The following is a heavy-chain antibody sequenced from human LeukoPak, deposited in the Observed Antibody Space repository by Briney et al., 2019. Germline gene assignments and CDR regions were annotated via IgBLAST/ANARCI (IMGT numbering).Heavy chain of an antibody. CDR3: AKDHNDFWSGYYEGDYFDY. CDR2: IRYDGSNK. Sequence: GGSLRLSCAASGFTFSDHYMDWVRQGPGKGLEWVAFIRYDGSNKYYADSVKGRFTISRDNSKNTLYLQMNSLRAEDTAVYYCAKDHNDFWSGYYEGDYFDYWGQGTLVTVSS. D-gene: IGHD3-3*01. J-gene: IGHJ4*02. CDR1: GFTFSDHY. V-gene: IGHV3-30*02.